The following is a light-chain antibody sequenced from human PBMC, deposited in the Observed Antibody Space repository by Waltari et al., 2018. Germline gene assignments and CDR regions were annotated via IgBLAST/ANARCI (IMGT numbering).Light chain of an antibody. J-gene: IGLJ3*02. V-gene: IGLV4-69*01. CDR3: QTGGHGTWV. CDR2: VNSDGSH. Sequence: QQPEKGPRFLMKVNSDGSHRKGDEIPDRFSGSSSGAVLYLSISSLQSEDEADYFCQTGGHGTWVFGGGTKLTVL.